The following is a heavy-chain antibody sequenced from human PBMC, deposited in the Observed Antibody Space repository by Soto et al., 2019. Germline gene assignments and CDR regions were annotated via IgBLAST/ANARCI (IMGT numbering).Heavy chain of an antibody. V-gene: IGHV4-34*01. CDR2: INHSGST. J-gene: IGHJ4*02. CDR3: ASQSEQLYYFDY. Sequence: LSLTCAVYGGSFSGYYWSWIRQPPGKGLEWIGEINHSGSTNYNPSLKSRVTISVDTSKNQFSLKLSSVTAADTAVYYCASQSEQLYYFDYWGQGTLVTVSS. CDR1: GGSFSGYY. D-gene: IGHD6-13*01.